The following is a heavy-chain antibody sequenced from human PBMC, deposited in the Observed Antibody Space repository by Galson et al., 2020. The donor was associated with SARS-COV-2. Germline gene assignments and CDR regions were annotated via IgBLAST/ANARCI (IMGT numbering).Heavy chain of an antibody. V-gene: IGHV3-30-3*01. Sequence: APGKGLEWVAVISYDGSNKYYADSVKGRFTISRDNSKNTLYLQMNSLRAEDTAVYYCARDSVSYLGHWGQGTLVTVSS. CDR2: ISYDGSNK. J-gene: IGHJ4*02. D-gene: IGHD1-26*01. CDR3: ARDSVSYLGH.